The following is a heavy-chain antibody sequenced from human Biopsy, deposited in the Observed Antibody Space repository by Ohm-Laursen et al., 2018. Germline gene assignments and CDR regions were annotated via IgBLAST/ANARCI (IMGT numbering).Heavy chain of an antibody. D-gene: IGHD2/OR15-2a*01. CDR1: GGSISNNNYY. J-gene: IGHJ6*02. Sequence: GTLSLTCAVSGGSISNNNYYWGWIRQPPGKGLERIGSIFYRGSTHYKPSLKSRVNISVDTSKDQFSLRLNSVTAADTAVYYCARATNSTGWPYYYFYGMDVWGQGTTVTVSS. V-gene: IGHV4-39*07. CDR3: ARATNSTGWPYYYFYGMDV. CDR2: IFYRGST.